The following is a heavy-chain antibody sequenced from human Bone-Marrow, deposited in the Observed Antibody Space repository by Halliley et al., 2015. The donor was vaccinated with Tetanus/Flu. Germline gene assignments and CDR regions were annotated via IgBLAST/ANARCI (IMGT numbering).Heavy chain of an antibody. J-gene: IGHJ4*02. Sequence: SDSGDITYYADSVKGRFTISRDNAKNTLYLQMNSLRAEDTAVYYCARGYDSSGYYYGRPHFDYWGQGALVIVSS. D-gene: IGHD3-22*01. V-gene: IGHV3-23*01. CDR2: SDSGDIT. CDR3: ARGYDSSGYYYGRPHFDY.